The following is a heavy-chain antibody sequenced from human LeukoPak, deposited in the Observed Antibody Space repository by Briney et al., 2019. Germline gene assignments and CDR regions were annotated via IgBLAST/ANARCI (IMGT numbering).Heavy chain of an antibody. Sequence: PGGSLRLSCAASGFTFSSYAMGWVRQAPGKGLEWVSAISGSGGSPYYADSVKGRFTISRDNYKNTLHLQMNSLRAEDTAVYYCAKVALYDILTGYIPSGFDYWGQGTLVTVSS. D-gene: IGHD3-9*01. CDR2: ISGSGGSP. J-gene: IGHJ4*02. CDR1: GFTFSSYA. CDR3: AKVALYDILTGYIPSGFDY. V-gene: IGHV3-23*01.